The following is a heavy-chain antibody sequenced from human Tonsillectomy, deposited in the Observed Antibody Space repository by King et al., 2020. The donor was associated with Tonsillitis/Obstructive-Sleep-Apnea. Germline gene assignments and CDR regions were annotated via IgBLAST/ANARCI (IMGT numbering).Heavy chain of an antibody. Sequence: HVQLVESWGGVVQPGRSLRLSCAASGFIFSDYGMHWVRQAPGKGLEWLAVIRYDANNKYYAESLKGRFTISRDNSKNTLYLQMNSLRPEDTAVYYCARDGSSSGHKFGYAEYFQHWGQGTLVTVSS. V-gene: IGHV3-33*01. D-gene: IGHD6-19*01. CDR1: GFIFSDYG. J-gene: IGHJ1*01. CDR3: ARDGSSSGHKFGYAEYFQH. CDR2: IRYDANNK.